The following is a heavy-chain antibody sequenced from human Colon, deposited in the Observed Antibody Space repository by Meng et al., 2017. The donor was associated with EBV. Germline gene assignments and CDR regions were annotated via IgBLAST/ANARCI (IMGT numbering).Heavy chain of an antibody. CDR1: CGSISMVGYY. J-gene: IGHJ4*02. V-gene: IGHV4-31*03. Sequence: VQWQVLHRGRVKHSQALSLTFPVPCGSISMVGYYWTWIRQHPGKGLEWFGHIYYSGSTFYNPSLKRRVIISIDTSKNQFSLNLRSVTAADTAVYYCARVSSGWDYFDYWGQGTLVTVSS. D-gene: IGHD6-19*01. CDR3: ARVSSGWDYFDY. CDR2: IYYSGST.